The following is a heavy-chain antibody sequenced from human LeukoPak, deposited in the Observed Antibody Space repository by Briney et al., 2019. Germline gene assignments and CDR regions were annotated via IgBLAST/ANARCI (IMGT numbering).Heavy chain of an antibody. CDR1: DYTFTSYY. V-gene: IGHV1-2*02. D-gene: IGHD3-22*01. Sequence: ASVKVSCKASDYTFTSYYMHWVRQAPGQGLEWMGWINPNSGGTNYAQKFQGRVTMTRDTSISTAYMELSRLRSDDTAVYYCAREGDYYDSSGYYNYWYFDLWGRGTLVTVSS. J-gene: IGHJ2*01. CDR3: AREGDYYDSSGYYNYWYFDL. CDR2: INPNSGGT.